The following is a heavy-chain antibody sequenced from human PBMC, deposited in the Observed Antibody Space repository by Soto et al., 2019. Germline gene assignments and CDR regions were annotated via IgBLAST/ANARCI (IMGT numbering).Heavy chain of an antibody. Sequence: SVXVSCKSSWGTFSGDAIVCFLQAPGQGLEWMGGIIPIFGTANYAQKFQGRVTITADESTSTAYMELSSLRSEDKAVYYCARTDRLHDFDIRGPGTMVTV. CDR3: ARTDRLHDFDI. CDR2: IIPIFGTA. D-gene: IGHD2-15*01. J-gene: IGHJ3*02. V-gene: IGHV1-69*01. CDR1: WGTFSGDA.